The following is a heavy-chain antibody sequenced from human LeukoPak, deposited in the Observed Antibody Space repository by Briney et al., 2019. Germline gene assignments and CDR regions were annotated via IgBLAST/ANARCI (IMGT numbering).Heavy chain of an antibody. CDR2: IGSDGGAT. V-gene: IGHV3-23*01. CDR1: GFSFSDYA. D-gene: IGHD2-2*02. CDR3: ARYRRDSSGCYRAYDY. J-gene: IGHJ4*02. Sequence: GGSLRLSCAASGFSFSDYAMTWVRQAPGKGLEWVSAIGSDGGATSYAVSVKGRSTISRDNSKNTLYLQMNSLRAEDTAVYYCARYRRDSSGCYRAYDYWGQGSPVTVSS.